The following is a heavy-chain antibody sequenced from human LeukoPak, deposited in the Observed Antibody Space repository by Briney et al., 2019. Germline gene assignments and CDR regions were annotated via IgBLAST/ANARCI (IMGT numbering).Heavy chain of an antibody. CDR2: IQYDGSKK. CDR3: AEVGSLTQGGY. J-gene: IGHJ4*02. CDR1: GFTFSSNG. D-gene: IGHD3-16*01. Sequence: AGGPLRLSCVASGFTFSSNGMHWVRQAPGKGLEWVTFIQYDGSKKYYADSVKGRFTISRDNSKNTLYLQMNSLRAEDTAVYYCAEVGSLTQGGYWGQGTLVTVSS. V-gene: IGHV3-30*02.